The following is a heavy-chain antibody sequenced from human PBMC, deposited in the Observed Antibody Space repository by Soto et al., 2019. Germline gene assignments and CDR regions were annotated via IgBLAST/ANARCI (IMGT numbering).Heavy chain of an antibody. CDR1: GFTFSSYA. CDR2: ISGSGGST. Sequence: EVQLLESGGGLVQPGGSLRLSCAASGFTFSSYAMSWVRQAPGKGLDWVSAISGSGGSTYYADSVKGRFTTSRDNSKNTLYLQMNSLRAEYTAVYYCAKDHYCTNGVCYFDYWGKGTLVTVAS. V-gene: IGHV3-23*01. J-gene: IGHJ4*02. D-gene: IGHD2-8*01. CDR3: AKDHYCTNGVCYFDY.